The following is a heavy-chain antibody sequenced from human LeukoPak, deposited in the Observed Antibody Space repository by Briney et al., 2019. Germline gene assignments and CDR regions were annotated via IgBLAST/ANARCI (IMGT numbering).Heavy chain of an antibody. CDR1: GGSFSGYY. J-gene: IGHJ5*02. CDR3: ARDGSIAAAGTFRFINWFDP. CDR2: INHSGST. Sequence: SETLSLTCAVYGGSFSGYYWSWIRQPPGKGLEWIGEINHSGSTNYNPSLKSRVTISVDTSKNQFSLKLSSVTAADTAVYYCARDGSIAAAGTFRFINWFDPWGQGTLVTVSS. D-gene: IGHD6-13*01. V-gene: IGHV4-34*01.